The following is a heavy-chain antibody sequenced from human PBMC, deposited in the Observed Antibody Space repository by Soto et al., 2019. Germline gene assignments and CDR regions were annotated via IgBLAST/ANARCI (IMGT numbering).Heavy chain of an antibody. V-gene: IGHV4-4*02. CDR2: IYHSGST. CDR3: ARASSRYYDISTGQFPYYFDY. Sequence: SETLSLTCAVSGGSISSSNWWSWVRQPPGKGLEWIGEIYHSGSTNYNPSLESRVTISVDKSKNQFSLKLSSVTAADTAVYYCARASSRYYDISTGQFPYYFDYSGQGTMVTV. D-gene: IGHD3-9*01. CDR1: GGSISSSNW. J-gene: IGHJ4*02.